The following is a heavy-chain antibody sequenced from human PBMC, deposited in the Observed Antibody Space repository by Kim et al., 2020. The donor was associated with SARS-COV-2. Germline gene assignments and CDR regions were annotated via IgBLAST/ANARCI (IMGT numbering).Heavy chain of an antibody. J-gene: IGHJ3*02. D-gene: IGHD6-13*01. Sequence: SETLSLTCAVYGGSFSGYYWSWIRQPPGKGLEWIGEINHSGSTNYNPSLKSRVTISVDTSKNQFSLKLSSVTAADTAVYYCARAGYSSSWYGNKNAFDIWGQGTMVTVSS. CDR2: INHSGST. V-gene: IGHV4-34*01. CDR1: GGSFSGYY. CDR3: ARAGYSSSWYGNKNAFDI.